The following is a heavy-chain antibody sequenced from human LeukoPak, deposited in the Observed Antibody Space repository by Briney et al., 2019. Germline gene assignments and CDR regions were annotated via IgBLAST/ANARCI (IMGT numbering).Heavy chain of an antibody. CDR3: AKDGGYGDYVMDV. CDR2: KSYDVGNK. D-gene: IGHD3-16*01. J-gene: IGHJ6*04. V-gene: IGHV3-30*18. Sequence: QTGGSLRLSCAASGFTFSSYGMHWVRQAPGKGLEWVTVKSYDVGNKYYADSVKGRFTISRDNSKNTLYLQMNSLRAEDTAVYYCAKDGGYGDYVMDVWGKGTTVTVSS. CDR1: GFTFSSYG.